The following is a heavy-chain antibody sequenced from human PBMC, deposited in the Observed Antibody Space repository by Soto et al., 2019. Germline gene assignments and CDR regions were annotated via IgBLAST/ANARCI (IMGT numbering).Heavy chain of an antibody. CDR1: VYTLTELS. CDR3: ATGTMVRGVKRPYYYYGMDV. D-gene: IGHD3-10*01. Sequence: SVKVSCKVSVYTLTELSIHCVRQAQEKGLEWMGGFDPEDGETIYAQKFQGRVTMTEDTSTDTAYMELSSLRFEDTAVYYCATGTMVRGVKRPYYYYGMDVWGQGTTVTVSS. CDR2: FDPEDGET. V-gene: IGHV1-24*01. J-gene: IGHJ6*02.